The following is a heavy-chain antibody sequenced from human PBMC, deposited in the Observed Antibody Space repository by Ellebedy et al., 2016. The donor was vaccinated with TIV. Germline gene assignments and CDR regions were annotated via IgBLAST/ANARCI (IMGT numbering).Heavy chain of an antibody. J-gene: IGHJ4*02. CDR1: GFTFSNYV. CDR3: AKGCGGSCYWEAY. V-gene: IGHV3-23*01. D-gene: IGHD2-15*01. CDR2: ISGSVGNT. Sequence: GESLKISCAASGFTFSNYVMSWVRQAPGQGLAWVSSISGSVGNTYYADSVKGRFTISRDNSKNTLYLQMNSLRAEDTAVYYCAKGCGGSCYWEAYWGQGTLVTVSS.